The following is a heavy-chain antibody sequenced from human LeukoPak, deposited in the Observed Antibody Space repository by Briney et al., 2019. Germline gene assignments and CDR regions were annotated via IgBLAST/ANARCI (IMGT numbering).Heavy chain of an antibody. J-gene: IGHJ6*03. V-gene: IGHV4-4*09. Sequence: SVTLSLTCTVSGGSISSYYWSWIRQPPGKGLEWIGYIYTSGSTNYNPSLKSRVTISVDTSKNQFSLKLSSVTAADTAVYYCAKMTTAYYYYYYMDVWGKGTTVTVSS. D-gene: IGHD4-11*01. CDR1: GGSISSYY. CDR3: AKMTTAYYYYYYMDV. CDR2: IYTSGST.